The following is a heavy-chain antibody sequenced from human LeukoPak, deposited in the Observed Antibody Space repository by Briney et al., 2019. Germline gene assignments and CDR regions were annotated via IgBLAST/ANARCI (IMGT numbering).Heavy chain of an antibody. D-gene: IGHD6-13*01. CDR2: INPNSGGT. Sequence: ASVKVPCKASRYTFTGYFVHWVRQAPGQGLEWMGWINPNSGGTNYAQKFQGRVTMTRDTSISTASMELSSLGSDDTAVYYCARDTVAAAGTGAFDVWGQGTMVTVSS. CDR1: RYTFTGYF. J-gene: IGHJ3*01. CDR3: ARDTVAAAGTGAFDV. V-gene: IGHV1-2*02.